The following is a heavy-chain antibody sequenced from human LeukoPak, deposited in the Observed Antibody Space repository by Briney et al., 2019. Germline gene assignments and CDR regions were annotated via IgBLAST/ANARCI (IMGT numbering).Heavy chain of an antibody. V-gene: IGHV1-18*01. CDR3: ARDDNFDWLLGHDY. CDR2: ISAYNGNT. J-gene: IGHJ4*02. Sequence: EASVTVSCKASGYTFTSYGISWVRQAPGQGLEWMGWISAYNGNTNYAQKLQGRGTMTTDTSTSTAYMELRSMRSDDTAVYYCARDDNFDWLLGHDYWGQGTLVTVSS. CDR1: GYTFTSYG. D-gene: IGHD3-9*01.